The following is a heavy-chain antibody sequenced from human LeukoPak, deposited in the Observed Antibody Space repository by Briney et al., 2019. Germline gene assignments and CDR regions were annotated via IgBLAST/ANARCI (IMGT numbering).Heavy chain of an antibody. J-gene: IGHJ4*02. Sequence: GASVKVSCKASGYTFTSYYMHWVRQAPGQGLEWMGGITPIFGTANYAQKFQGRVTITADESTSTAYMELSSLRSEDTAVYYCARPSYYYDSSGSALDYWGQGTLVTVSS. V-gene: IGHV1-69*13. CDR1: GYTFTSYY. CDR2: ITPIFGTA. CDR3: ARPSYYYDSSGSALDY. D-gene: IGHD3-22*01.